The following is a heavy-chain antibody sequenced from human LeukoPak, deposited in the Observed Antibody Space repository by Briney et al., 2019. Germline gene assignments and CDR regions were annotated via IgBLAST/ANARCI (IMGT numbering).Heavy chain of an antibody. J-gene: IGHJ4*02. CDR2: ITSGVGIT. CDR1: GLTFSDHY. D-gene: IGHD3-10*01. V-gene: IGHV3-23*01. Sequence: GGSLRLSCAASGLTFSDHYMDWVRQAPGKGLEWVSIITSGVGITYYADSVKGRFTISRDNSKNTLYLQMNSLRADDTAVYYCAKGDYYDFDCWGQGTLVTVSS. CDR3: AKGDYYDFDC.